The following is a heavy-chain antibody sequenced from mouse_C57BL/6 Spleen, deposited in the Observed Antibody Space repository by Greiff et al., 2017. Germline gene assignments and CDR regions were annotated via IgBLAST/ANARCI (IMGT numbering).Heavy chain of an antibody. D-gene: IGHD1-1*01. J-gene: IGHJ4*01. V-gene: IGHV1-82*01. Sequence: VQLKQSGPELVKPGASVKISCKASGYAFSSSWMNWVKQRPGKGLEWIGRIYPGDGDTNYNGKFKGKATLTADKSSSTAYMQLSSLTSEDSAVYFCARSLDGSSYEDAMDYWGQGTSVTVSS. CDR1: GYAFSSSW. CDR3: ARSLDGSSYEDAMDY. CDR2: IYPGDGDT.